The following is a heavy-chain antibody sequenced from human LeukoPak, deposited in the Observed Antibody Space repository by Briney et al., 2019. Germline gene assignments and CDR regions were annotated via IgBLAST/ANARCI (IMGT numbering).Heavy chain of an antibody. CDR2: IYTSGST. Sequence: SQTLSLTCTVSGGSISSGSYYWSWIRQPAGKGLEWIGRIYTSGSTNYNPSLKSRVTISVDTSKNQFSLKLSSVTAADTAVYYCAAGYSSGWYTHTGIPARFDYWGQGTLVTVSS. CDR1: GGSISSGSYY. D-gene: IGHD6-19*01. CDR3: AAGYSSGWYTHTGIPARFDY. J-gene: IGHJ4*02. V-gene: IGHV4-61*02.